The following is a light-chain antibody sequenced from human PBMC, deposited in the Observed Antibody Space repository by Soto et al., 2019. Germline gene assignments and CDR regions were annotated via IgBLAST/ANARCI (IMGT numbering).Light chain of an antibody. V-gene: IGKV1-5*03. CDR1: QTISSW. CDR2: KAS. CDR3: QQRSNWRT. J-gene: IGKJ1*01. Sequence: DIHMTQSPSTLSGSVGDRVTITCRASQTISSWLAWYQQKPGKAPKLLIYKASTLKSGVPSRFSGSGSGTEFTLTISSLEPEDSAVYFCQQRSNWRTFGQGTKVDIK.